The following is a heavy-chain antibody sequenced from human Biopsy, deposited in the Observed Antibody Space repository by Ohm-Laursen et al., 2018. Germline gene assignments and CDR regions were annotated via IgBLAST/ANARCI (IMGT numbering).Heavy chain of an antibody. Sequence: SGTLSLTCTVPGGSISNNNYYWGWTRQPPGKGLEWIGSIFYRGSTHYKPSLKSRVNISVDTSKNQFSLKLNSATAADTAVYFCASLGLVWFGELLSVPFGMDVWGQGTTVTVSS. V-gene: IGHV4-39*01. CDR3: ASLGLVWFGELLSVPFGMDV. J-gene: IGHJ6*02. CDR1: GGSISNNNYY. CDR2: IFYRGST. D-gene: IGHD3-10*01.